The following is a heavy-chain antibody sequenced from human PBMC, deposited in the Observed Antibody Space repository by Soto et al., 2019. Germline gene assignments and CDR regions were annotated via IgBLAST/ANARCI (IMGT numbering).Heavy chain of an antibody. J-gene: IGHJ5*02. V-gene: IGHV4-30-2*01. CDR1: GGSISSGGYS. CDR3: ARVAAAGTLTGWFDP. D-gene: IGHD6-13*01. CDR2: IYHSGST. Sequence: SETLSLTCAVSGGSISSGGYSWSWIRQPPGKGLEWIGYIYHSGSTYYNPSLKSRVTISVDRSKNKFSLKLSSVTAADTAVYYCARVAAAGTLTGWFDPWGQGTLVTVSS.